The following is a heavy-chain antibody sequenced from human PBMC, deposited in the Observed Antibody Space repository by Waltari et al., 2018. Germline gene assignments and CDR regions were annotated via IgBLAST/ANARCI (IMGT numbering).Heavy chain of an antibody. CDR3: ATASRHSGYDLGGY. Sequence: EVQLVQSGAEVKKPGATVKISCKVSGYTFTDYYMHSVQQAPGKGLEWLGLVDPEDGETIYAVKFQGRVTITADTSTDTAYRELSSLRSEDTAVYYCATASRHSGYDLGGYWGQGTLVTVSS. CDR2: VDPEDGET. V-gene: IGHV1-69-2*01. D-gene: IGHD5-12*01. J-gene: IGHJ4*02. CDR1: GYTFTDYY.